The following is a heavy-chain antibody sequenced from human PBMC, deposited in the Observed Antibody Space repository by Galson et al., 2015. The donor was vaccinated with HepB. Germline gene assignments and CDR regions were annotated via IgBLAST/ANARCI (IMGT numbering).Heavy chain of an antibody. CDR3: AGSRTWYTLDR. V-gene: IGHV3-30*04. J-gene: IGHJ5*02. Sequence: SLRLSCAASGFSFGFYALHWVRQAPGKGLEWVALISYDGDQKNYADSVKGRFTISRDNSKNTLYLQMNSLRLEDTAVYYCAGSRTWYTLDRRGQGTLGTVTP. CDR2: ISYDGDQK. D-gene: IGHD6-13*01. CDR1: GFSFGFYA.